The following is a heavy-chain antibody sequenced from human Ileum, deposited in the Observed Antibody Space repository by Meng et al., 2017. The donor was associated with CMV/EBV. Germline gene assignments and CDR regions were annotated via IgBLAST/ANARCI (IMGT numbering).Heavy chain of an antibody. D-gene: IGHD3-10*01. CDR1: ADSVSSTTVT. Sequence: VQPQQSGTGLVKTSQTLLLTCAISADSVSSTTVTWNWIRQSPSRGLEWLGRTYYRSKWFNDYALSVRGRITINPDISKNQLSLQLNSVTPEDTAVYYCTYGWPLKYWGQGSLVTVSS. V-gene: IGHV6-1*01. CDR3: TYGWPLKY. CDR2: TYYRSKWFN. J-gene: IGHJ4*02.